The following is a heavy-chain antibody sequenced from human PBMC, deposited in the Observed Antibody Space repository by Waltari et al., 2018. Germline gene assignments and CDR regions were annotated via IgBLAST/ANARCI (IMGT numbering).Heavy chain of an antibody. D-gene: IGHD6-25*01. CDR3: ARRGQRGTHYYFDY. Sequence: QVQLQESGPGLVKPSETLSLTCAVSGYSISSGYYWGWIRQHPGKGLEWIGSIYHSGSTYYNPSLKSRVTISVDTSKNQFSLKLSSVTAADTAVYYCARRGQRGTHYYFDYWGQGTLVTVSS. CDR1: GYSISSGYY. J-gene: IGHJ4*02. V-gene: IGHV4-38-2*01. CDR2: IYHSGST.